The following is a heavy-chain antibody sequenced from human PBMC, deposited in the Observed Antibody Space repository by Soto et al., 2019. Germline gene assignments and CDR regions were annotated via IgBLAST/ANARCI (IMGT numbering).Heavy chain of an antibody. Sequence: ASVKVSCKASGYTFTSYDINWVRQATGQGLEWMGWMNPNSGNTGYAQKFQGRVTITGDNSTSTAYMELSSLRSEDTAVYYCARESSYGLVYWGQGTLVTVSS. CDR2: MNPNSGNT. CDR1: GYTFTSYD. D-gene: IGHD5-18*01. V-gene: IGHV1-8*01. CDR3: ARESSYGLVY. J-gene: IGHJ4*02.